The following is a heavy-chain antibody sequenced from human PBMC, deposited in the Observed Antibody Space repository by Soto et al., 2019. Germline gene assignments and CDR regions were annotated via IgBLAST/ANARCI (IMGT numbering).Heavy chain of an antibody. J-gene: IGHJ5*02. V-gene: IGHV3-7*03. D-gene: IGHD4-17*01. Sequence: SLRLSCAASGFTFSNYWMTWVRQAPGKGLEWVANIKQDGGEKYYVDSVKGRFTISRDNAKNSLYLQMNSLRAEDTAVYYCTRDVYGATGWFDPWGQGTLVTVSS. CDR3: TRDVYGATGWFDP. CDR2: IKQDGGEK. CDR1: GFTFSNYW.